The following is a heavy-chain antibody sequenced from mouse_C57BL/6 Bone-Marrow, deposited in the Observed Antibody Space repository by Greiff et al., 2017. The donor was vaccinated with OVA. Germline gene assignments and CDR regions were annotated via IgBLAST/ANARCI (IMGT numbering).Heavy chain of an antibody. CDR2: IDPENGDT. J-gene: IGHJ2*01. CDR1: GFNIKDDY. D-gene: IGHD3-3*01. Sequence: EVQLQQSGAELVRPGASVKLSCTASGFNIKDDYMHWVKQRPEQGLEWIGWIDPENGDTEYASKFQGKATIPADTSSNTAYLQLSSLTSEDTAVYYCTTGTFDYWGQGTTLTVSS. CDR3: TTGTFDY. V-gene: IGHV14-4*01.